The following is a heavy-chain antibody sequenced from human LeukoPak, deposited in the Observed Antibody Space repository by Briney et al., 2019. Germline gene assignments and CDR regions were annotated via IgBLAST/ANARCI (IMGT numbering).Heavy chain of an antibody. CDR1: GFNFINFG. J-gene: IGHJ4*02. D-gene: IGHD6-19*01. CDR3: AKPLDSSSGWYGPDY. Sequence: GGSLRLSCVASGFNFINFGMSWVRQAPGKGLEWVSSISGSGGSTYYAESVEGRFTISRDNTKNTLYLQMDSLRVEDTALYYCAKPLDSSSGWYGPDYWGQGTLVTVSS. CDR2: ISGSGGST. V-gene: IGHV3-23*01.